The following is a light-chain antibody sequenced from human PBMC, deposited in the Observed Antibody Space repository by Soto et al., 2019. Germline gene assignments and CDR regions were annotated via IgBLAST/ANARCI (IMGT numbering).Light chain of an antibody. V-gene: IGLV1-40*01. CDR2: GNS. CDR3: QSYDSSLSAVV. J-gene: IGLJ2*01. Sequence: QSVLTQPPSVSGAPGQRVTISCTGSSSNIGAGYDVHWYQQLPGTAPKLLIYGNSNRPSGVPDRFSGSKSGTSASLAITGXQAXXXADXYCQSYDSSLSAVVFGGGTQLTVL. CDR1: SSNIGAGYD.